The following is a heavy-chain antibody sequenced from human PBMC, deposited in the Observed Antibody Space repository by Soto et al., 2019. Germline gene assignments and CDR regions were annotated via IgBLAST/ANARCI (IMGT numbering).Heavy chain of an antibody. CDR3: ATVFSSSLIDY. J-gene: IGHJ4*02. CDR1: GLSFSDYY. Sequence: QGELVESGGGLVKPGGSLRLSCAASGLSFSDYYMSCVRQAPGKGLEWIAYITSSSSNIYYAGSMKGRFTIAINDAKNSLYLLLNILRAEHTAVYNCATVFSSSLIDYWGPGNLVSVSS. D-gene: IGHD6-6*01. V-gene: IGHV3-11*01. CDR2: ITSSSSNI.